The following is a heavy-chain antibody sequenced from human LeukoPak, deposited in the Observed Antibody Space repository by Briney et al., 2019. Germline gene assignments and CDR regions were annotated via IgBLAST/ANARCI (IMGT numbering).Heavy chain of an antibody. D-gene: IGHD3-10*01. Sequence: GGSLRLSCSVSAFTFSNYAMHWVRQAPGKGLEWVSLISGGSGNIYYVDSVKGRFTISRYNSKNTLYVQMTSLRAEDTAIYYCAKGSDYYGSVTSKKTDWGQGTLVTVSS. CDR1: AFTFSNYA. CDR2: ISGGSGNI. V-gene: IGHV3-23*01. J-gene: IGHJ4*02. CDR3: AKGSDYYGSVTSKKTD.